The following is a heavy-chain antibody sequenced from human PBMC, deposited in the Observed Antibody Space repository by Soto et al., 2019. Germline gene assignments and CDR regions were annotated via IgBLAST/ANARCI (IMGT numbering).Heavy chain of an antibody. D-gene: IGHD6-19*01. CDR3: ARGGYTSGWFRF. J-gene: IGHJ4*02. CDR1: GGSFRGYH. Sequence: SETLSLTCAVHGGSFRGYHWTWIRQPPGKVLEWIGEINNSGSTNDNPSLKSRVTISRDTSKNQFSLSLSSVTAADTAIYYCARGGYTSGWFRFWGQGILVTVSS. V-gene: IGHV4-34*01. CDR2: INNSGST.